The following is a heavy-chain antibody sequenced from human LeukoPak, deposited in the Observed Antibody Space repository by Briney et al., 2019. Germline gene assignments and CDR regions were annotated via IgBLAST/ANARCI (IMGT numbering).Heavy chain of an antibody. D-gene: IGHD4-17*01. CDR1: GFTFNTYP. CDR2: ISWNSGSI. Sequence: PGGSLRLSCAASGFTFNTYPMNWVRQAPGKGLEWVSGISWNSGSIGYADSVKGRFTISRDNAKNSLYLQMNSLRAEDTALYYCAKDNTGYGGNSEFDAFDIWGQGTMVTVSS. CDR3: AKDNTGYGGNSEFDAFDI. J-gene: IGHJ3*02. V-gene: IGHV3-9*01.